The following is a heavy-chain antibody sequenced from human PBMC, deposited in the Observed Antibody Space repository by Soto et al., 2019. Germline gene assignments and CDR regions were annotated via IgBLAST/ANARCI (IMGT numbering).Heavy chain of an antibody. Sequence: LSCAASGFTFDHYAMHWVRQAPGKGLEWVSGINWNSGSVRYADSVKGRFTISRDNAKNTLHLQMNSLRVEDTAVYYCAKDASSRGWVYLVVDDCGQGTLVTVST. CDR3: AKDASSRGWVYLVVDD. D-gene: IGHD6-13*01. CDR1: GFTFDHYA. V-gene: IGHV3-9*01. CDR2: INWNSGSV. J-gene: IGHJ4*02.